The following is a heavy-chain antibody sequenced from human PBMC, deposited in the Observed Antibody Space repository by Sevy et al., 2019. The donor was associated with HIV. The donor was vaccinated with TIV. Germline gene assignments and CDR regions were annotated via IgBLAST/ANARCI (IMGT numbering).Heavy chain of an antibody. Sequence: GESLKISCKGSGYTFTNYWIGWVRQMPGKGLEWMGIIYPGDSDTRYSPSFQGQVTISADKSISTAYLQWSSLKASDTAIYYCVRHPGVATLCFDYWGQGILVTVSS. V-gene: IGHV5-51*01. J-gene: IGHJ4*02. CDR1: GYTFTNYW. D-gene: IGHD5-12*01. CDR2: IYPGDSDT. CDR3: VRHPGVATLCFDY.